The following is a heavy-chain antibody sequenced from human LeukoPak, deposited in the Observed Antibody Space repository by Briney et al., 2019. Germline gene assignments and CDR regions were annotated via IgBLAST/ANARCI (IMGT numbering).Heavy chain of an antibody. Sequence: KPSETLSLTCTVSGGSISSSSYYWGWIRQPPGKGLEWIGEINHSGSTNYNPSLKSRVTISVDTSKNQFSLKLSSVTAADTAVYYCARGRLWFGETWGQGTLVTVSS. CDR1: GGSISSSSYY. J-gene: IGHJ5*02. V-gene: IGHV4-39*07. CDR3: ARGRLWFGET. CDR2: INHSGST. D-gene: IGHD3-10*01.